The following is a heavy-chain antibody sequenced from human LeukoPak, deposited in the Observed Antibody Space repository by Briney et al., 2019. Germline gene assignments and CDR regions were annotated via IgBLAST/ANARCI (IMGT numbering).Heavy chain of an antibody. D-gene: IGHD6-6*01. Sequence: SVKVSCKASGGTFSSYAISWVRQAPGQGLEWMGRIIPIFGTANYAQKFQGRVTITTDESTSTAYMELSGLRSEDTAVYYCAKAARLDVSFDYWGQGTLVTVSS. J-gene: IGHJ4*02. CDR1: GGTFSSYA. CDR3: AKAARLDVSFDY. V-gene: IGHV1-69*05. CDR2: IIPIFGTA.